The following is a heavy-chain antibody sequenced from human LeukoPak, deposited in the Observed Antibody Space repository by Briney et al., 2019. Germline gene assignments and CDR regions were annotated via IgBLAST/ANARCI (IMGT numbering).Heavy chain of an antibody. CDR3: ARVYYYYHYSRDV. CDR2: IYHSGST. Sequence: KPSGTLSLTCAVSGGSISSSNWWSWVRQPPGKGLAWIGEIYHSGSTNYNPSLKSRVTISVDKSKNQFSLKLSSVTAADTAVYYCARVYYYYHYSRDVWGKGTTVTISS. J-gene: IGHJ6*03. CDR1: GGSISSSNW. V-gene: IGHV4-4*02.